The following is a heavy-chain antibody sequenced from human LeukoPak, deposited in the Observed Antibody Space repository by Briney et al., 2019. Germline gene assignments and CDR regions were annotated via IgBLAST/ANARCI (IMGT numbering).Heavy chain of an antibody. Sequence: PGGSLRLSCAASGFIFSSYSMNWVRQAPGKGLEWIAYIRSDSKIIDYADSVKGRFTISRDNSKNTLFLQMNSLRTEDTAVYYCARDPMADFDYWGQGTLVTVS. CDR1: GFIFSSYS. J-gene: IGHJ4*02. CDR2: IRSDSKII. V-gene: IGHV3-48*01. CDR3: ARDPMADFDY. D-gene: IGHD2-8*01.